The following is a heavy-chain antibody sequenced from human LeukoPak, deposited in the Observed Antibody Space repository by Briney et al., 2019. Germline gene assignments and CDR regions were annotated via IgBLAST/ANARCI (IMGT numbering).Heavy chain of an antibody. Sequence: GASVKVSCKASGYTFTSYDINWVRQATGQGLEWMGWMNPNSGNTGYAQKFQGRVTMTRNTSISTAYMELSSLRSEDTAVYYCARVLSGIAAATYYYYYMDVWGKGTTVTVSS. CDR2: MNPNSGNT. D-gene: IGHD6-13*01. V-gene: IGHV1-8*01. CDR1: GYTFTSYD. J-gene: IGHJ6*03. CDR3: ARVLSGIAAATYYYYYMDV.